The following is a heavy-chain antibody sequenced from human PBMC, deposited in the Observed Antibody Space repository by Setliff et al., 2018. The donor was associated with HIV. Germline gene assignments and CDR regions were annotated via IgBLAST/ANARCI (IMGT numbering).Heavy chain of an antibody. CDR2: IHPSGGST. V-gene: IGHV1-46*01. D-gene: IGHD3-22*01. Sequence: AASVKVSCKASGYTFTSYYIHWVRQAPGQGLEWMGVIHPSGGSTSYAQSFQDRVTMTRDTSTSTVYMELSSLRSEDTAVYYCATIVESSGYHGGNYFDFWGRGSLVTVSS. CDR3: ATIVESSGYHGGNYFDF. CDR1: GYTFTSYY. J-gene: IGHJ4*02.